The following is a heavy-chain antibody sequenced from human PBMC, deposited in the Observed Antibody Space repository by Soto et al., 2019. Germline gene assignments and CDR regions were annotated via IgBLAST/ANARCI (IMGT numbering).Heavy chain of an antibody. V-gene: IGHV1-18*01. CDR1: GYAFNTYG. J-gene: IGHJ4*02. D-gene: IGHD1-1*01. Sequence: QVHLVQSGAEVKKPGASVKVSCQDSGYAFNTYGITWVRQAPGQGLEWMGWISAYNGNTNYAQKLQGRVTVTRDTSTSTAYMELRSLRSDDTAVYYCARGRYGDYWGQGALVTVSS. CDR3: ARGRYGDY. CDR2: ISAYNGNT.